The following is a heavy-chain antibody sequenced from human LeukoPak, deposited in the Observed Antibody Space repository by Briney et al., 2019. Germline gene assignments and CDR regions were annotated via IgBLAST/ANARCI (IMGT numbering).Heavy chain of an antibody. CDR2: ISAYNGNT. D-gene: IGHD3-10*01. CDR1: GDTFTSYG. Sequence: ASVKVSCKDSGDTFTSYGISWVRQAPGQGLEWMGWISAYNGNTNYAQKLQGRVTMTTDTSTSTAYMELRSLRSDDTAVYYCARDGPQPLWFGELRGGFDYWGQGTLVTVSS. J-gene: IGHJ4*02. V-gene: IGHV1-18*01. CDR3: ARDGPQPLWFGELRGGFDY.